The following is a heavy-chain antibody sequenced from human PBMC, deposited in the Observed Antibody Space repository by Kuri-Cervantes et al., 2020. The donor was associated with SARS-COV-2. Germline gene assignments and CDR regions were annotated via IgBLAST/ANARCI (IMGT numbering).Heavy chain of an antibody. Sequence: SVKVSCKASGGTFSGYAISWVRQAPGQGLEWMGRIIPILGTANYAQKLQGRVTMTTDTSTSTAYMELRSLRSDDTAVYYCARKRGYSYGDFDYWGQGTLVTVSS. J-gene: IGHJ4*02. CDR2: IIPILGTA. CDR1: GGTFSGYA. CDR3: ARKRGYSYGDFDY. V-gene: IGHV1-69*04. D-gene: IGHD5-18*01.